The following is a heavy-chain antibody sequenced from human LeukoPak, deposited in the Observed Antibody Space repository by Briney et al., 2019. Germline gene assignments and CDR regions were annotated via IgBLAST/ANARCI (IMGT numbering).Heavy chain of an antibody. V-gene: IGHV4-39*07. CDR1: GGSISSNTYY. J-gene: IGHJ5*02. CDR2: IYYSGST. D-gene: IGHD3-10*01. CDR3: ARDIQPPTFSWFGDWFDP. Sequence: PSETLSLTCTVSGGSISSNTYYWGWIRQPPGKGLEWIGSIYYSGSTYYNPSLKSRVTISVDTSKNQFSLNLSSVTAADTAVYYCARDIQPPTFSWFGDWFDPWGQGTLVTVSS.